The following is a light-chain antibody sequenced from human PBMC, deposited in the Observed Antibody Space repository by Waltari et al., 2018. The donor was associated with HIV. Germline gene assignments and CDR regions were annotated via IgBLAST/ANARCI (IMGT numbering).Light chain of an antibody. Sequence: DIQMTQFPSSLSASVGDRLTVTCRASQNITDYLNWYHHKQGKAPRLLIYGTSRLQSGVPTRFSGSGSGTDFTLTIGSLQPEDFATYYCQQTYSTPWTFGQGTKVEFK. CDR2: GTS. J-gene: IGKJ1*01. CDR1: QNITDY. CDR3: QQTYSTPWT. V-gene: IGKV1-39*01.